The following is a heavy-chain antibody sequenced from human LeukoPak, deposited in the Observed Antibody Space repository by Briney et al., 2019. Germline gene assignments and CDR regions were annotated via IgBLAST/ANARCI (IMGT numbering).Heavy chain of an antibody. J-gene: IGHJ4*02. Sequence: PSETLSLTCTVSGGSISIYYWSWIRQPAGKGLEWIGRIYTSGSTNYSPSLKSRVTMSVDTSKNQFSLKLSSVTAADTAVYYCAIDRTTGTAGMYYFDYWGQGTLVTVSS. D-gene: IGHD1-1*01. CDR1: GGSISIYY. CDR2: IYTSGST. V-gene: IGHV4-4*07. CDR3: AIDRTTGTAGMYYFDY.